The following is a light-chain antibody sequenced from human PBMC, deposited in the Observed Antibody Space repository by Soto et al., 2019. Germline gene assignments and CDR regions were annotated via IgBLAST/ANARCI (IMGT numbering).Light chain of an antibody. V-gene: IGLV2-11*01. CDR3: CSYTSSSTV. J-gene: IGLJ1*01. CDR1: SSDVGAYNY. CDR2: DVT. Sequence: QSVLTQPRSVSGSPGQSVTISCTGTSSDVGAYNYVSWYRQLPGKAPKVIIYDVTQRPSGVPARFSGSKSGNTASLTISGLQAEDEADYYCCSYTSSSTVFGTGTKLTVL.